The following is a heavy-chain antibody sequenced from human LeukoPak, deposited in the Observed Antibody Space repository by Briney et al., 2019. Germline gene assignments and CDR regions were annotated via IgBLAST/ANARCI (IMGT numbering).Heavy chain of an antibody. CDR3: AKETNSSFDY. CDR2: ISNSGGST. V-gene: IGHV3-23*01. J-gene: IGHJ4*02. CDR1: GFTFSSYA. Sequence: GGSLRLSCAASGFTFSSYAMNWVRQAPGTGLEWVSGISNSGGSTYYADSVKGRFTISRDNSKNTLYLQMNSLRAEDTAVYYCAKETNSSFDYWGQGTLVTVSS. D-gene: IGHD6-6*01.